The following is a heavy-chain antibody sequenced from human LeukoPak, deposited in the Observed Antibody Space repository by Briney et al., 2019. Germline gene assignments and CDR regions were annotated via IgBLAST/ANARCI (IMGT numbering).Heavy chain of an antibody. CDR1: GVSISSGDYY. CDR3: ARLVGVATTNNWFDP. J-gene: IGHJ5*02. Sequence: SETLSLTCTVSGVSISSGDYYWSWIRQPPGKGLEWIGYIYYSGSTNYNPSLKSRVTISVDTSKNQFSLKLSSVTAADTAVYYCARLVGVATTNNWFDPWGQGTLVTVSS. CDR2: IYYSGST. D-gene: IGHD5-12*01. V-gene: IGHV4-30-4*01.